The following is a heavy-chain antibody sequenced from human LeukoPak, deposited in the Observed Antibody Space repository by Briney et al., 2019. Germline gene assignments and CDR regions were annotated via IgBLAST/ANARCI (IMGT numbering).Heavy chain of an antibody. CDR3: ARDRSPTNGSFDY. Sequence: GGSLRLSCAASGFTFSDDWMHWVRQAPGKRLVWVSRINIDGSDTTYADSVKGRFTISRDNAKSTLYLQMNSLRVEDTAVYFCARDRSPTNGSFDYWGQGTLVTVSS. V-gene: IGHV3-74*01. CDR2: INIDGSDT. J-gene: IGHJ4*02. D-gene: IGHD1-26*01. CDR1: GFTFSDDW.